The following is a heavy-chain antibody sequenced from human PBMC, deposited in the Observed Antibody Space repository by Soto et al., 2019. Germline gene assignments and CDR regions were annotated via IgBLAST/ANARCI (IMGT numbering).Heavy chain of an antibody. Sequence: GGSLRLSCAASGFIVSSNYMTWVRQAPGKELEWVSIIYRGGSTYYSDSVKGRFTISRDNSKNTLYLQMNSLRAEDTAVYYCAKSLLGGSYDPFDYWGQGTLVTVSS. CDR3: AKSLLGGSYDPFDY. D-gene: IGHD1-26*01. V-gene: IGHV3-53*01. J-gene: IGHJ4*02. CDR2: IYRGGST. CDR1: GFIVSSNY.